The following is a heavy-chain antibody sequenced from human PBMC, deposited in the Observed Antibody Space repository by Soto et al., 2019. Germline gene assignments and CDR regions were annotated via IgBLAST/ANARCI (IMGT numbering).Heavy chain of an antibody. V-gene: IGHV3-21*01. CDR2: ISSSSSYI. J-gene: IGHJ6*02. D-gene: IGHD3-9*01. CDR1: GFTFSSYS. Sequence: GGSLRLSCAASGFTFSSYSMNWVRQAPGKGLEWVSSISSSSSYIYYADSVKGRFTISRDNAKNSLYLQMNSLRAEDTAVYYCARVDILTGGYYYYGMDVWGQGTTVTVS. CDR3: ARVDILTGGYYYYGMDV.